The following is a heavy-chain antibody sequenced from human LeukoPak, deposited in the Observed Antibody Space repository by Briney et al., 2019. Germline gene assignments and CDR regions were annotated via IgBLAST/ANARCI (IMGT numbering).Heavy chain of an antibody. J-gene: IGHJ4*02. CDR1: GGSISSGDYY. Sequence: PSETLSLTCTVSGGSISSGDYYWSWIRQPPGKGLEWIGYIYYSGSTNYNPSLKSRVTISVDTSKSQFSLKLSSVTAADTAVYYCARADSSSWYGIGGLDYWGQGTLVTVSS. CDR3: ARADSSSWYGIGGLDY. CDR2: IYYSGST. V-gene: IGHV4-61*08. D-gene: IGHD6-13*01.